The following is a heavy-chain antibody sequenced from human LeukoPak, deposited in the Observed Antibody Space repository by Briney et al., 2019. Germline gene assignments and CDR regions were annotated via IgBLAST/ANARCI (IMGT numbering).Heavy chain of an antibody. Sequence: GASVKVSCKVSGYTLTELSMHWVRQAPGKGLEWMGGFDPEDGETIYAQKSQGRVTVTEDTSTDTAYMELSSLRSEDTAVYYCATGPTVTTDPLDYWGQGTLVTVSS. CDR1: GYTLTELS. J-gene: IGHJ4*02. D-gene: IGHD4-17*01. CDR3: ATGPTVTTDPLDY. V-gene: IGHV1-24*01. CDR2: FDPEDGET.